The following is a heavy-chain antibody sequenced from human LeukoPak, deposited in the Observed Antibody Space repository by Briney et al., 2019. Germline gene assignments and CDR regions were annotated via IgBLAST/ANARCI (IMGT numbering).Heavy chain of an antibody. V-gene: IGHV1-18*01. Sequence: GASVKVSCKASGYTFTSYGISWVRQAPGQGLEWMGWISAYNGNTNYAQKLQGRVTMTTDTSTSTAYMELRSLRSDDTAVYYCARVWSGSYSGAFDIWGQGTMVTVSS. CDR3: ARVWSGSYSGAFDI. J-gene: IGHJ3*02. CDR1: GYTFTSYG. CDR2: ISAYNGNT. D-gene: IGHD1-26*01.